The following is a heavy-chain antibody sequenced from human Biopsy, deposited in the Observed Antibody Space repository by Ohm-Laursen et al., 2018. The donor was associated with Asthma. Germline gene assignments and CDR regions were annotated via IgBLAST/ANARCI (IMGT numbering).Heavy chain of an antibody. Sequence: ASVKVSCKASGYTSIGFHIHWMRQAPGQGLEWMGRINPNSGGTNYAQKFQGRVTMTRDTSISTAYMEVSRLRSDDTAVYYCARGQKSAGDRWFDPWGQGTLVTVSS. CDR1: GYTSIGFH. D-gene: IGHD6-13*01. CDR3: ARGQKSAGDRWFDP. J-gene: IGHJ5*02. V-gene: IGHV1-2*06. CDR2: INPNSGGT.